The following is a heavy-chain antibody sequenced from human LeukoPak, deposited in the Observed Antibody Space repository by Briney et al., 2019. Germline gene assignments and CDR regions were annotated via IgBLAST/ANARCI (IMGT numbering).Heavy chain of an antibody. CDR2: ISAYNGNT. CDR3: ATSPSYDRSPAFDI. D-gene: IGHD3-16*01. CDR1: GYTFTSYG. Sequence: ASVKVSCKASGYTFTSYGISWVRQAPGQGLEWMGWISAYNGNTNYAQKLQGRVTMTTGTSTSTAYMELRSLRSDDTAVYYCATSPSYDRSPAFDIWGRGTMVTVSS. J-gene: IGHJ3*02. V-gene: IGHV1-18*01.